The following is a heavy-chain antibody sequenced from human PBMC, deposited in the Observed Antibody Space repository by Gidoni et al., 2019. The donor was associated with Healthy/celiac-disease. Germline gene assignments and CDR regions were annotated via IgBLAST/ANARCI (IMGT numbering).Heavy chain of an antibody. CDR3: ANSIVLRGGGYYFDY. CDR1: GFTFSSYA. V-gene: IGHV3-23*01. Sequence: EVQLLESGGGLVQPGGSLRLSCSASGFTFSSYAMIWFRQAPGKGLDWVSVISGIGGRTYYADYVKGRFTISRDNSKNTLYLQMNSLRAEDTAVYYCANSIVLRGGGYYFDYWGQGTLVTVSS. J-gene: IGHJ4*02. D-gene: IGHD2-8*01. CDR2: ISGIGGRT.